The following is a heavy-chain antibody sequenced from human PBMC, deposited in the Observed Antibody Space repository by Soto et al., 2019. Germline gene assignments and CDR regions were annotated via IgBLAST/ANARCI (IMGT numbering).Heavy chain of an antibody. Sequence: QITLKESGPTLVKPTQTLTLTCTFSGFSLSTSGVGVGWIRQPPGKALEWLALIYWDDDKRYSPSLKSRLTITKDTSKNQVVLTMTNMDPVDTATYYCAAGLRCGFGFDYWGQGTLVTVSS. J-gene: IGHJ4*02. CDR3: AAGLRCGFGFDY. CDR2: IYWDDDK. V-gene: IGHV2-5*02. CDR1: GFSLSTSGVG. D-gene: IGHD3-16*01.